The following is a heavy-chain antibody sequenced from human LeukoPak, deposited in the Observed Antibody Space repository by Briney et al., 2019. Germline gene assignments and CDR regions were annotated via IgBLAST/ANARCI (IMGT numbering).Heavy chain of an antibody. D-gene: IGHD3-22*01. Sequence: GGSLRLSCAASRFTVSNKYMTWVRQAPGKGLEWVSLIYSDGRTYYADSVKGRCTISRDNSKNTLYLQMNSLRVEDTAIYYCARGLFPSGYLDDFDIWGQGTVVTVSS. J-gene: IGHJ3*02. V-gene: IGHV3-53*01. CDR2: IYSDGRT. CDR3: ARGLFPSGYLDDFDI. CDR1: RFTVSNKY.